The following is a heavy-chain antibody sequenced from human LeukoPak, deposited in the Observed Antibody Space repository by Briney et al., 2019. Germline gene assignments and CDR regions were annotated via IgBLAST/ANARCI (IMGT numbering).Heavy chain of an antibody. CDR3: AKESGKFDY. J-gene: IGHJ4*02. CDR1: GFTFSSYE. V-gene: IGHV3-48*03. Sequence: GGSLRLSCAASGFTFSSYEMNWVRQAPGKGLEWVSYISTSGSTIYYADSVKGRFTISRDNSKNSLYLQMNSLRSEDTAMYYCAKESGKFDYWGQGTLVAVSS. CDR2: ISTSGSTI.